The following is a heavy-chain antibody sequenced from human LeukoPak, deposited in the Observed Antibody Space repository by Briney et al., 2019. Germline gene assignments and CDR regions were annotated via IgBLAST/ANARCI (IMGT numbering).Heavy chain of an antibody. CDR2: IKKDGSEK. CDR3: TTDTWYSAGH. CDR1: GFKFSDAW. D-gene: IGHD2-15*01. J-gene: IGHJ4*02. Sequence: GGSLRLSCTASGFKFSDAWMAWIRQAPGKGLEWVAIIKKDGSEKYYVDSMKGRFTISRDNAKDSLFLQMNSLRAEDTAIYYCTTDTWYSAGHWGQGTLVTVSS. V-gene: IGHV3-7*03.